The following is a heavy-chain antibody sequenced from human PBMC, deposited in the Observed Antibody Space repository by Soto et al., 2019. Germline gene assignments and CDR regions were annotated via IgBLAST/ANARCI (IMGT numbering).Heavy chain of an antibody. CDR2: MWYDGTNK. D-gene: IGHD3-16*01. CDR1: RFTLRIYS. Sequence: SLRLSGAASRFTLRIYSMHWVRQSPGKGLEWVAVMWYDGTNKYYGESVKGRFTISRDNSENTLYLQMNSLRGEDTAVYYCARDATFGTKGGSFDIWGHGTLVTVSS. J-gene: IGHJ3*02. CDR3: ARDATFGTKGGSFDI. V-gene: IGHV3-33*01.